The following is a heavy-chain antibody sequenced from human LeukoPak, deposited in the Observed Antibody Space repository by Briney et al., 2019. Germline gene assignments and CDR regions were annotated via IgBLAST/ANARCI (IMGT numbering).Heavy chain of an antibody. CDR1: GFTFSSYW. Sequence: GGSLRPSCAVSGFTFSSYWMHWVRQAPGKGLVWVSGINSDGSSTSYADSVKGRFTISRDNAKNTLYLQMNSLRAEDTAVYCCVREWAVAGTGFDYWGQGTLVTVSS. CDR2: INSDGSST. J-gene: IGHJ4*02. CDR3: VREWAVAGTGFDY. D-gene: IGHD6-19*01. V-gene: IGHV3-74*01.